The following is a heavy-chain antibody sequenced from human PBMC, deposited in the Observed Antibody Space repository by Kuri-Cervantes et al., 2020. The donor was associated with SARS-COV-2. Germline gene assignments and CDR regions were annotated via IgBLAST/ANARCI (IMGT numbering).Heavy chain of an antibody. CDR1: GGSISSYY. V-gene: IGHV4-34*01. Sequence: SETLSLTCTVSGGSISSYYWSWIRQPPGKGLEWIGEINHSGSTNYNPSLKSRVTISVDTSKNQFSLKLSSVTAADTAVYYCARGIVGYCSGGSCYYFDYWGQGTLVTVSS. J-gene: IGHJ4*02. CDR2: INHSGST. CDR3: ARGIVGYCSGGSCYYFDY. D-gene: IGHD2-15*01.